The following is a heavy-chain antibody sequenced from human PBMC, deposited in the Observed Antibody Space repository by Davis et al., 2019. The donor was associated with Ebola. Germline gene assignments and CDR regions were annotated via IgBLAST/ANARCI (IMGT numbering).Heavy chain of an antibody. CDR1: GGTFSSYA. J-gene: IGHJ6*02. V-gene: IGHV1-69*04. CDR2: IIPILGIA. Sequence: SVKVSCKASGGTFSSYAISWVRQAPGQGLEWMGRIIPILGIANYAQKFQGRVTITADKSTSTAYMELSSLRSEDTAVYYCAGDRYYDILTGYYSYGMDVWGQGTTVTVSS. D-gene: IGHD3-9*01. CDR3: AGDRYYDILTGYYSYGMDV.